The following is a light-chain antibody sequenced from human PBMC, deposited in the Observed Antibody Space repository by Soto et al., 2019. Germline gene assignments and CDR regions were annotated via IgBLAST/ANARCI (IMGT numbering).Light chain of an antibody. Sequence: DIQMTQSPSSVSASVGDRVTITCRASQGISSWLAWYQQKPGKAPELLIYAASILQSGVPSRFSGNGSGTDLSLTTSSLQPEDFATYDCQQDNSFPFTFGPGTKVDIK. CDR2: AAS. J-gene: IGKJ3*01. CDR3: QQDNSFPFT. V-gene: IGKV1D-12*01. CDR1: QGISSW.